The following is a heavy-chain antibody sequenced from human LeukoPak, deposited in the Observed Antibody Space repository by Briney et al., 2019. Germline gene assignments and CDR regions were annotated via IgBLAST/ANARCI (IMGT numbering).Heavy chain of an antibody. CDR1: GGSMKNSF. D-gene: IGHD2/OR15-2a*01. V-gene: IGHV4-59*01. Sequence: SETLSLTCSVSGGSMKNSFWSWIRQPPGKGLESIGYVSDTGITNSNPSLKSRVTFSIDTSKDQFYLKLRSVTAADTALYFCARNRFQLSGAYWFDPWGRGTLVTVSS. J-gene: IGHJ5*02. CDR3: ARNRFQLSGAYWFDP. CDR2: VSDTGIT.